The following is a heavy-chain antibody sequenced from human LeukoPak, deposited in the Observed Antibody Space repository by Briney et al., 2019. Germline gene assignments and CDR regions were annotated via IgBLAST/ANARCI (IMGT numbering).Heavy chain of an antibody. CDR3: ARGGYCSSTSCYNYYYYMDV. V-gene: IGHV4-59*01. CDR1: GGSISSYY. CDR2: IYYSGST. D-gene: IGHD2-2*02. J-gene: IGHJ6*03. Sequence: SETLSLTCTVSGGSISSYYWSWIRQPPGKGLEWIGYIYYSGSTNYNPSLKSRVTISVDTSKNQFSLKLSSVTAADTAVYYCARGGYCSSTSCYNYYYYMDVWGKGTPVTVSS.